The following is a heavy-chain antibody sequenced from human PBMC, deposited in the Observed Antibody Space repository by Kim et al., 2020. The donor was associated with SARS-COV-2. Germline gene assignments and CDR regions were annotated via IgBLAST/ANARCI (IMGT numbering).Heavy chain of an antibody. CDR3: AKTGRGFDY. D-gene: IGHD1-26*01. Sequence: GSNENYADSVKGRFTISRDNSKDTLYLQMNSLKPEDTAVYYCAKTGRGFDYWGQGTLVTVSS. V-gene: IGHV3-30*02. J-gene: IGHJ4*02. CDR2: GSNE.